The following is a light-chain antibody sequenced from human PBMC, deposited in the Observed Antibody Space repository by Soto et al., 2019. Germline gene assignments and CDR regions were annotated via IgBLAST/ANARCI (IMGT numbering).Light chain of an antibody. CDR3: QQFSKSLT. V-gene: IGKV3-11*01. CDR2: DAS. CDR1: QTVGIS. J-gene: IGKJ5*01. Sequence: TQTTASRSLSPGERATLSCRASQTVGISLAWYQHKPGQPPRLLIYDASKRATGIPARFGGSGSGTDFTLTISRLEPEDFAVYYCQQFSKSLTFGQGTLLEI.